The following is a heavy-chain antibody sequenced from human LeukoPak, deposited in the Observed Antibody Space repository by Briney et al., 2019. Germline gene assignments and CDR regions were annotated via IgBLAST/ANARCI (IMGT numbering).Heavy chain of an antibody. CDR2: INSDGSST. J-gene: IGHJ6*02. CDR1: GFTFSSYW. CDR3: AKEAYPTMTAVYYYGMGV. D-gene: IGHD4-17*01. V-gene: IGHV3-74*01. Sequence: PGGSLRLSCAASGFTFSSYWMHWVRQAPGKGLVWVSRINSDGSSTSYADSVKGRFTISRDNSKNTLYLQMSSLRVEDTALYYCAKEAYPTMTAVYYYGMGVWGLGTTVTVSS.